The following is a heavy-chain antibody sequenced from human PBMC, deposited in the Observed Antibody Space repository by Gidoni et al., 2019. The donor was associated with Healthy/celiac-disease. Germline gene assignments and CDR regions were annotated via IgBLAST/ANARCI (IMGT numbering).Heavy chain of an antibody. J-gene: IGHJ4*02. CDR1: GGTFSSYA. CDR2: IIPIFGTA. Sequence: QVQLVQSGAEVKKPGSSVKVSCKASGGTFSSYAISWVRQAPGQGLEWMGGIIPIFGTANYAQKFQGRVTITADESTSTAYMELSSLRSEDTAVYYCARDRTNVPYSSSQPFDYWGQGTLVTVSS. CDR3: ARDRTNVPYSSSQPFDY. V-gene: IGHV1-69*01. D-gene: IGHD6-6*01.